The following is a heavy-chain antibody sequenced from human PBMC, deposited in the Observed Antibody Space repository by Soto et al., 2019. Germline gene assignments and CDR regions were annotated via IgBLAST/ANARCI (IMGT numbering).Heavy chain of an antibody. CDR1: GYTFSSYH. CDR2: ISAYNGNT. J-gene: IGHJ4*02. V-gene: IGHV1-18*01. Sequence: QIQLVQSGAEVKKPGASVKVSCKASGYTFSSYHITWVRQAPGQGLEWMGWISAYNGNTNYAQNLQGRVTMTTDPSTGTAYMELRSLRSDDTDVYYCAGDLPTVDYWGQGTLVTVSS. CDR3: AGDLPTVDY.